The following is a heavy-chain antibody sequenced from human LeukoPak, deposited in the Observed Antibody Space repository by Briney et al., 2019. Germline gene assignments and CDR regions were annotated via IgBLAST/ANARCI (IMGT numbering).Heavy chain of an antibody. CDR2: IYYSGST. V-gene: IGHV4-59*08. D-gene: IGHD1-7*01. CDR1: GGSISSYY. J-gene: IGHJ4*02. Sequence: SSETLSLTCTVSGGSISSYYWGWIRQPPGKGLEWIGYIYYSGSTNYNPSLKSRVTISVDTSKNQFSLKLSSVTAADTAVYYCARGSRELYYFDYWGQGTLVTVSS. CDR3: ARGSRELYYFDY.